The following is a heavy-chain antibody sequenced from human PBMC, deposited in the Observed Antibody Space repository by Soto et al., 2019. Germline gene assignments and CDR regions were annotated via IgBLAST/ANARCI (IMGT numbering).Heavy chain of an antibody. CDR3: AKGPPTFFREIAAAYDY. CDR1: GFTFSSYA. D-gene: IGHD6-13*01. J-gene: IGHJ4*02. V-gene: IGHV3-23*01. Sequence: EVQLLESGGGLVQPGGSLRLSCAASGFTFSSYAMSWVRQAPGKGLEWVSAISGSGGSTYYADSVKGRFTISRDNSKNTLYLQMNSPRAEDTAVYYCAKGPPTFFREIAAAYDYWVQGTLVTVSS. CDR2: ISGSGGST.